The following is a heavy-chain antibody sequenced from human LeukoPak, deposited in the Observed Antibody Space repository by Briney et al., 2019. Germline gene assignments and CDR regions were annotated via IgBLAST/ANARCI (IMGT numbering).Heavy chain of an antibody. D-gene: IGHD3-10*01. CDR1: GFTFSSYG. CDR3: AKDRGGYFDY. Sequence: AGGSLRLSCAASGFTFSSYGMHWVRQAPGKGLEWVAFIRYDGSNKYYADSVKGRFTISSDNSKNTLYLQMNSLRAEDTAVYYCAKDRGGYFDYWGQGTLVTVSS. CDR2: IRYDGSNK. J-gene: IGHJ4*02. V-gene: IGHV3-30*02.